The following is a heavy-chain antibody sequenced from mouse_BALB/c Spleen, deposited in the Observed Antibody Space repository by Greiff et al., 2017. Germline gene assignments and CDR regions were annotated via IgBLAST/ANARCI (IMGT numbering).Heavy chain of an antibody. CDR1: GFTFSSYG. CDR3: GRQDGNSFAY. J-gene: IGHJ3*01. CDR2: ISSGGSYT. V-gene: IGHV5-6*01. D-gene: IGHD2-1*01. Sequence: EVQLVESGGDLVKPGGSLKLSCAASGFTFSSYGMSWVRQTPDKRLEWVATISSGGSYTYYPDSVKGRFTISRDNAKNTLYLQMSSLKSEDTAMYYCGRQDGNSFAYWGQGTLVTVSA.